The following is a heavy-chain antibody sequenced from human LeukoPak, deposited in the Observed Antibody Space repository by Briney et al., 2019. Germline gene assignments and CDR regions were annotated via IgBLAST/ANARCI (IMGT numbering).Heavy chain of an antibody. CDR3: ARQNPIAVAGFDY. CDR2: IYPADSDT. J-gene: IGHJ4*02. CDR1: GYTLTSYW. V-gene: IGHV5-51*01. Sequence: GESLKISCKASGYTLTSYWLGWVRQMPGKGLEWMGIIYPADSDTRYSPSFQGQVTISADKSISTAYLQWSSLKASDTAMYYCARQNPIAVAGFDYWGQGTLVTVSS. D-gene: IGHD6-19*01.